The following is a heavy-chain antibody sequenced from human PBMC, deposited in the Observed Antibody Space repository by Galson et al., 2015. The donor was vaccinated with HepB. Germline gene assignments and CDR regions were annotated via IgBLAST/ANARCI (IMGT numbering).Heavy chain of an antibody. CDR2: IYSGGST. CDR1: GFTFSSYS. V-gene: IGHV3-53*01. J-gene: IGHJ4*02. Sequence: SLRLSCAASGFTFSSYSMNWVRQAPGKGLEWVSVIYSGGSTYYADSVKGRFTISRDNSKNTLYLQMNSLRAEDTVVYYCAGSHFDYWGQGTLVTVSS. D-gene: IGHD3-10*01. CDR3: AGSHFDY.